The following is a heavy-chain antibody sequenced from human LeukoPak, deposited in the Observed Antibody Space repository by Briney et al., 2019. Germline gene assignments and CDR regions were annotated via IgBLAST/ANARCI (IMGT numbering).Heavy chain of an antibody. CDR1: GGTFSRNA. D-gene: IGHD3-22*01. CDR3: ARDGAYYYDSSGYRPRFDY. J-gene: IGHJ4*02. V-gene: IGHV1-69*13. Sequence: ASVKVSCKASGGTFSRNAISWVRQAPGQGLEWMGGIVPILGTADYAQKFQGRLTITADESTSTAYMELSSLRSEDTAVYYCARDGAYYYDSSGYRPRFDYWGQGTLVTVSS. CDR2: IVPILGTA.